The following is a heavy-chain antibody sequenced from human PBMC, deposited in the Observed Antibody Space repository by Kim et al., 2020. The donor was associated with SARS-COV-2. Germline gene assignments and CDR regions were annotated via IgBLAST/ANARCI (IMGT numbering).Heavy chain of an antibody. CDR2: DASAS. CDR3: ATGSLDC. J-gene: IGHJ4*02. Sequence: DASASYYVDSVKGQFTISRDNAKNSVYLQMNSLRVEDTAVYYCATGSLDCGGQGALVTVSS. V-gene: IGHV3-7*01.